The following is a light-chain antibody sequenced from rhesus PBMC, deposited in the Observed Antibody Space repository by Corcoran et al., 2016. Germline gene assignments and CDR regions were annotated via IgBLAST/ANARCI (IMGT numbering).Light chain of an antibody. CDR3: QQGYKPPLP. CDR2: YAS. Sequence: DIVMTQSPAFVSVTPGEKVTITCQASEGIYNYLHWYQQKPHQAPKLFIQYASPSISGFPSRFTGGGSGTGFTFTIRSLEVEDAATYYCQQGYKPPLPFGGGTTVELK. J-gene: IGKJ4*01. V-gene: IGKV6-47*02. CDR1: EGIYNY.